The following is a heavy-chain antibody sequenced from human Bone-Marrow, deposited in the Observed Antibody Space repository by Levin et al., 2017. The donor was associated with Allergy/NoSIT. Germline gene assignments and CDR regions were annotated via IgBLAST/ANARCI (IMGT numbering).Heavy chain of an antibody. J-gene: IGHJ4*02. CDR3: AKDYGATIRYFDY. V-gene: IGHV3-23*01. Sequence: SCAASGFTFSSYAMSWVRQAPGKGLEWVSGISGGGGSTNYADSVKGRFTISRDNSKNTLYVQMNSLRAEDTAVYYCAKDYGATIRYFDYWGQGILVTVSS. D-gene: IGHD5-12*01. CDR2: ISGGGGST. CDR1: GFTFSSYA.